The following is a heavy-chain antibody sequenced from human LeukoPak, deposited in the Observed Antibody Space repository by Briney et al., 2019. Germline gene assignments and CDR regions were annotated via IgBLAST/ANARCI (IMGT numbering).Heavy chain of an antibody. CDR1: GFTFRSYA. CDR3: ARHRGSAYYNTHLDY. Sequence: PGRSLRLSCAASGFTFRSYAMHWVRQAPGKGLEGGALISNDGGKGYYADSVKGRFTISRDSSKNTLYLQMDSLRPEDTAMYYCARHRGSAYYNTHLDYWGQGTLVTVSS. J-gene: IGHJ4*02. D-gene: IGHD3-3*01. V-gene: IGHV3-30-3*01. CDR2: ISNDGGKG.